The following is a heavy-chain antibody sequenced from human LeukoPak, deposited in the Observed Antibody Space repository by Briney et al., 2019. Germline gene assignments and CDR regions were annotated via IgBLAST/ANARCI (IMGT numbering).Heavy chain of an antibody. Sequence: GGSLRLSCAASGFTFSSYAMSWVRQAPGKGLEWVSAISGSGGSTYYADSVKGRFTISRDNSKNTLYLQMNSLRDEDTAVYYCARGDYYYDSSGYYDYWGQGTLVTVSS. CDR3: ARGDYYYDSSGYYDY. CDR2: ISGSGGST. CDR1: GFTFSSYA. D-gene: IGHD3-22*01. J-gene: IGHJ4*02. V-gene: IGHV3-23*01.